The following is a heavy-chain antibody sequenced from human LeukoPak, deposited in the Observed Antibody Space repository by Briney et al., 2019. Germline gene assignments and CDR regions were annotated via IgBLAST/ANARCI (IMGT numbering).Heavy chain of an antibody. J-gene: IGHJ6*04. CDR3: ARDLQYYDILTGYPSPSVVDV. D-gene: IGHD3-9*01. Sequence: SETLSLTCTVSGGSVSSGSYYWRWIRQPPGKGLEWVGYIYYSGRTNYNPSLKSRVTISVDTSKNQFSLKLSSVTAADTAVYYCARDLQYYDILTGYPSPSVVDVWGKGTTVTVSS. CDR1: GGSVSSGSYY. CDR2: IYYSGRT. V-gene: IGHV4-61*01.